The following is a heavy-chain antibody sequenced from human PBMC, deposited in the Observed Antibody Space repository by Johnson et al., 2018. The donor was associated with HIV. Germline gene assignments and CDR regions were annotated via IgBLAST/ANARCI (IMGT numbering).Heavy chain of an antibody. V-gene: IGHV3-9*01. CDR3: AKSLPGYDAFDI. J-gene: IGHJ3*02. CDR2: ISWNSGSI. Sequence: VQLVESGGGVVQPGRSLRLSCAASGFTFSSYAMHWVRQAPGKGLEWVSGISWNSGSIGYADSVKGRFTIFRDNSKNTLYLQMNSLRAEDTAVYYCAKSLPGYDAFDIWGQGTMVTVSS. CDR1: GFTFSSYA. D-gene: IGHD5-12*01.